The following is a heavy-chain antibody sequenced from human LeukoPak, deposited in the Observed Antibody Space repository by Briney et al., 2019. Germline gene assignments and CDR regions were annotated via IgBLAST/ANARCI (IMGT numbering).Heavy chain of an antibody. D-gene: IGHD1-26*01. CDR3: ARAAYSGSYHSDY. V-gene: IGHV4-61*01. CDR2: IYYSGST. Sequence: SETLSLTCSVSGGSVSSANYYWSWVRQPPGKGLEWIGYIYYSGSTTYNPSLKSRVTISVDTSKNQFSLKLTSVTAADTGVYYCARAAYSGSYHSDYWGQGTLVTVSS. CDR1: GGSVSSANYY. J-gene: IGHJ4*02.